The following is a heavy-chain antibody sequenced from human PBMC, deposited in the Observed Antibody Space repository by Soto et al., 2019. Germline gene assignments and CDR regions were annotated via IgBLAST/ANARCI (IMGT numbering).Heavy chain of an antibody. Sequence: PGESLKISCKGSGYSFTSYWIGWVRQMPGKGLEWMGIIYPGDSDTRYSPSFQGQVTISADKSISTAYLQWSSLKASDTAMYYCARPILKGYNYYYYGMDVWGQGTTVTV. J-gene: IGHJ6*02. V-gene: IGHV5-51*01. CDR3: ARPILKGYNYYYYGMDV. CDR2: IYPGDSDT. D-gene: IGHD3-9*01. CDR1: GYSFTSYW.